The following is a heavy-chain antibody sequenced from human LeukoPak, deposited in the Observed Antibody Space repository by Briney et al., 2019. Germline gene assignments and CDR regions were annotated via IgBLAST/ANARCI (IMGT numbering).Heavy chain of an antibody. CDR3: AREVGYNWFDP. CDR1: GYTFTGYY. D-gene: IGHD1-26*01. J-gene: IGHJ5*02. Sequence: ASVKVSCKASGYTFTGYYMHLVRQAPGQGLEWMGWISAYNGNTNYAQKLQGRVTMTTDTSTSTAYMELRSLRSDDTAVYYCAREVGYNWFDPSGQGTLVTVSS. CDR2: ISAYNGNT. V-gene: IGHV1-18*04.